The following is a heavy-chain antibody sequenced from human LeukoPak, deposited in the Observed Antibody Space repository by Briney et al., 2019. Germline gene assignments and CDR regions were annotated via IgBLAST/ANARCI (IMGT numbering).Heavy chain of an antibody. CDR1: GYTFRTYT. D-gene: IGHD3-9*01. CDR2: ISGSGGNT. CDR3: AKGPRYSED. J-gene: IGHJ4*02. V-gene: IGHV3-23*01. Sequence: GGSLRLSCAASGYTFRTYTMRWVRQAPGKGLEWVSAISGSGGNTYYLDSVKGRFTISRDNSKNTLYLQMNSLRADDTAVYYCAKGPRYSEDWGQGTLVTVSP.